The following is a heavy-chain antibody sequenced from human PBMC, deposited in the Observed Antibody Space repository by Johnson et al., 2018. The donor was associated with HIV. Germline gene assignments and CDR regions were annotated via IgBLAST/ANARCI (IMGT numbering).Heavy chain of an antibody. Sequence: VQLVESGGGLVQPGGSLRLSCAVSGYSVTGYNMNWVRQAPVQGLEWVSVIYTGSDSTSYTDSVKGRFTISRDNSKNTLYLQMNSLRAEDTAVYYCARGEYQLLSGGFAFDIWGQGTMVTVSS. CDR2: IYTGSDST. V-gene: IGHV3-66*02. D-gene: IGHD2-2*01. CDR1: GYSVTGYN. J-gene: IGHJ3*02. CDR3: ARGEYQLLSGGFAFDI.